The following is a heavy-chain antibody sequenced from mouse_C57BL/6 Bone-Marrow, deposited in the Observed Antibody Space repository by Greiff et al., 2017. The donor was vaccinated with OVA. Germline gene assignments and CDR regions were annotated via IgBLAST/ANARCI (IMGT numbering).Heavy chain of an antibody. Sequence: VKLLESDAELVKPGASVKISCKVSGYTFTDHTIHWMKQRPEQGLEWIGYIYPRDGSTKYNEKFKGKATLTADKSSSTAYMQLNSLTSEDSAGYFCARGELRLREFAYWGQGTLVTVSA. D-gene: IGHD3-2*02. V-gene: IGHV1-78*01. J-gene: IGHJ3*01. CDR1: GYTFTDHT. CDR2: IYPRDGST. CDR3: ARGELRLREFAY.